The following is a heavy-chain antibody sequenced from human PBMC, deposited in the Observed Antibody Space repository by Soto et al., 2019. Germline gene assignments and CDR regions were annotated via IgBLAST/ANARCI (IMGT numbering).Heavy chain of an antibody. J-gene: IGHJ6*02. V-gene: IGHV4-59*01. CDR1: GGSINAFF. CDR3: ATQTGLYYYGLDV. CDR2: LFYSGST. Sequence: QVQLEESGPGLVKPSETLSLTCTVSGGSINAFFWSWVRQPPGKGLESIGYLFYSGSTNYNPSVKSPDTISLDTSKPQFSLNLTSVTAAAAAVYYCATQTGLYYYGLDVWGQGTMVAVSS.